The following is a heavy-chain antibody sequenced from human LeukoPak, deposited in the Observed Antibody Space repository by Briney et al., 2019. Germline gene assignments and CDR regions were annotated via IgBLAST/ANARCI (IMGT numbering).Heavy chain of an antibody. Sequence: PGGSLRLSCAASGFTFSSYAMSWVRQAPGKGLEWVSGISGSGGSTYYADSVKGRFTISGDNSKNTLYLQMNSLRAEDTAVYYCAKDQAYCSGGSCYSSFDYWGQGTLVTVSS. V-gene: IGHV3-23*01. D-gene: IGHD2-15*01. J-gene: IGHJ4*02. CDR2: ISGSGGST. CDR3: AKDQAYCSGGSCYSSFDY. CDR1: GFTFSSYA.